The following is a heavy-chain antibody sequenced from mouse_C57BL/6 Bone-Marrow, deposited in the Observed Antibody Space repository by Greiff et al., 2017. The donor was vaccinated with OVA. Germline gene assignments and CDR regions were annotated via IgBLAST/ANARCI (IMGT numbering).Heavy chain of an antibody. Sequence: VQLQQPGAELVKPGASVKMSCKASGYTFTSYWITWVKQRPGQGLEWIGDIYPGSGSTNYNQKFKSKATLTVDISSSTAYMQLSSLTSEDSAFYYCARDEEDLAHAMDYWGQGTSVTVSS. CDR2: IYPGSGST. CDR3: ARDEEDLAHAMDY. V-gene: IGHV1-55*01. D-gene: IGHD5-1*01. CDR1: GYTFTSYW. J-gene: IGHJ4*01.